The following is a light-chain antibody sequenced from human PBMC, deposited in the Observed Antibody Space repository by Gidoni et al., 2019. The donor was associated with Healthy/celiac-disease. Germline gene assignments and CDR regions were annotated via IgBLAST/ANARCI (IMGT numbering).Light chain of an antibody. V-gene: IGKV3-20*01. CDR2: GAS. Sequence: DTVLTQSPGTLSLSPGERATLSCRASQSFSSSYLAWYQQKPGKAPRLLMYGASSRATCIPDRFRGSGAGTDVTITISRLEPEDFAVYYCQQYGSSPPVTFGGGTKVEIK. J-gene: IGKJ4*01. CDR3: QQYGSSPPVT. CDR1: QSFSSSY.